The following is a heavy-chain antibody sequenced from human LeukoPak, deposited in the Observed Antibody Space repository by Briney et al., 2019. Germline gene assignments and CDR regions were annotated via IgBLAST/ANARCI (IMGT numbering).Heavy chain of an antibody. J-gene: IGHJ4*02. D-gene: IGHD3-22*01. V-gene: IGHV3-23*01. CDR2: ISGSGGST. CDR1: GFTFSSYA. CDR3: AKAHDSSGYYSYFDY. Sequence: GGSLRFSCAASGFTFSSYAMSWVRQAPGKGLEWVSAISGSGGSTYYADSVKGRFTISRDNSKNTLYLQMNSLRAEDTAVYYCAKAHDSSGYYSYFDYWGQGTLVTVSS.